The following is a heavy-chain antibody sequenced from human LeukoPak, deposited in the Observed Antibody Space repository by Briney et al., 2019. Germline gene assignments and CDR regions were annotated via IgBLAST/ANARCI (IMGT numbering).Heavy chain of an antibody. Sequence: SETLPLTCTVSGGSISSSSYYWGWIRQPPGKGLEWIGSIYYSGSTYYNPSLKSRVTISVDTSKNQFSLKLSSVTAADTAVYYCARQSGYYSVDAFDIWGQGTMVTVSS. CDR2: IYYSGST. CDR1: GGSISSSSYY. V-gene: IGHV4-39*01. D-gene: IGHD3-22*01. J-gene: IGHJ3*02. CDR3: ARQSGYYSVDAFDI.